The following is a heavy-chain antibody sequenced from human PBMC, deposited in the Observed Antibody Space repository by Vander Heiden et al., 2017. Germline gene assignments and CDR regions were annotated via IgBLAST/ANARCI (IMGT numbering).Heavy chain of an antibody. Sequence: EVQLLESGGGLVQPGGSLRLSCAASGFTFSSYAMSWVRQAPGKGVEWVSAISGSGGSTYYADSVKGRFTISRDNSKNTLYLQMNSLRAEDTAVYYCAKGSHSSSSSFDYWGQGTLVTVSS. D-gene: IGHD6-13*01. J-gene: IGHJ4*02. V-gene: IGHV3-23*01. CDR2: ISGSGGST. CDR3: AKGSHSSSSSFDY. CDR1: GFTFSSYA.